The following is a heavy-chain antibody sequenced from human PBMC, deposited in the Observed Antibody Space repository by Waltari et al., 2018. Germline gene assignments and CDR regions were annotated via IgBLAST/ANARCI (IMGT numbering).Heavy chain of an antibody. Sequence: EVQLLESGGGLVQPGGSLRLSCAASGFTFSSYAMSWVRQAPGKGLEWVSAISGSGGSTYYADSVKGRFTISRDNSKNTLYLQMNSLRAEDTAVYYCAKWVEYYYGSGSYEYYFDYWGQGTLVTVSS. CDR1: GFTFSSYA. J-gene: IGHJ4*02. V-gene: IGHV3-23*01. CDR2: ISGSGGST. D-gene: IGHD3-10*01. CDR3: AKWVEYYYGSGSYEYYFDY.